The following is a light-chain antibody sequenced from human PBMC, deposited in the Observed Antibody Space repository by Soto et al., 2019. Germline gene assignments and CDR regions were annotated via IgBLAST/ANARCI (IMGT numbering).Light chain of an antibody. CDR3: QQYGSSRT. V-gene: IGKV3-15*01. J-gene: IGKJ1*01. CDR1: QSVGSN. Sequence: EIVMTQSPATLSVSPGERATLSCRASQSVGSNLAWYQQKPGQAPRLLIYGASTRATGIPGRFSGSGSGTEFTLTSSRLEPEDFSVYYCQQYGSSRTFGQGTKVEIK. CDR2: GAS.